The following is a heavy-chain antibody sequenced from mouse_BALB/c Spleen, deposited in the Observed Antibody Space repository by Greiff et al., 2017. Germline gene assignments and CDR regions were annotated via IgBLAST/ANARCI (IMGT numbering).Heavy chain of an antibody. V-gene: IGHV1-54*01. Sequence: VQLQQSGAELVRPGTSVKVSCKASGYAFTNYLIEWVKQRPGQGLEWIGVINPGSGGTNYNEKFKGKATLTADKSSSTAYMQLSSLTSDDSAVYFCASTVAAMDYWGQGTSVTVSS. D-gene: IGHD1-1*01. CDR3: ASTVAAMDY. CDR1: GYAFTNYL. J-gene: IGHJ4*01. CDR2: INPGSGGT.